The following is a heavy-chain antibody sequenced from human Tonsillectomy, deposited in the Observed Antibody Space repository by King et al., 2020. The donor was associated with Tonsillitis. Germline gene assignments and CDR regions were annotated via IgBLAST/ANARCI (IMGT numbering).Heavy chain of an antibody. CDR2: INSNSGGT. CDR3: ARSRFTISPTLDY. V-gene: IGHV1-2*02. D-gene: IGHD3-9*01. CDR1: GYTFTAYY. Sequence: VQLVESGAEVKKPGASVKVSCTASGYTFTAYYVHWVRQAPGQGLEWMGWINSNSGGTNYAQKFQGRVTTTRDTSNRTAYLELSSLRSDDTAVYYCARSRFTISPTLDYWGQGTLVTVSS. J-gene: IGHJ4*02.